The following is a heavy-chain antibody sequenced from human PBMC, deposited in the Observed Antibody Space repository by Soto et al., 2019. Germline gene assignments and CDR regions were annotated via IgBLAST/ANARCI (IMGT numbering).Heavy chain of an antibody. J-gene: IGHJ6*03. V-gene: IGHV1-8*01. Sequence: GASVKVSCKASGSTFTSYSENWVCQPLGQGLEWMGWMNPNSGNTGYAQKFQGRVTMTRNTSISTAYMELSSLRSEDTAVYYCARYCGPPYYYYHMSVWGKGTTVPVSS. D-gene: IGHD2-21*01. CDR3: ARYCGPPYYYYHMSV. CDR1: GSTFTSYS. CDR2: MNPNSGNT.